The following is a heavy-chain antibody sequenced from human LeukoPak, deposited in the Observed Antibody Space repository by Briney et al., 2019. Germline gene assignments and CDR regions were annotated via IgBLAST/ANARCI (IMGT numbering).Heavy chain of an antibody. D-gene: IGHD3-3*01. J-gene: IGHJ4*02. Sequence: GGSLRLSCAASGFTFSSYAMSWVRQAPGKGLEWVSSISGSGHDTYYADSVKGRFTISRDNSKNTLYLQINSLRAEDTAVYYCAKLYYDFWNGYLYYFDYWGQGTLVTASS. CDR3: AKLYYDFWNGYLYYFDY. CDR1: GFTFSSYA. CDR2: ISGSGHDT. V-gene: IGHV3-23*01.